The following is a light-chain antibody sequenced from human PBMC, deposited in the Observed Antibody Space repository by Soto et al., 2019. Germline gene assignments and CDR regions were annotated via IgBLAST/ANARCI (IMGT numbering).Light chain of an antibody. CDR1: QGISSY. V-gene: IGKV1-8*01. CDR3: QQYYSYPVT. J-gene: IGKJ1*01. CDR2: AAS. Sequence: AIRMTQSPASLSASTGDRVTITCGASQGISSYLAWYQQKPGKAPKLLIYAASTLQSGVPSRFSGSGYGTDFNLTISCLQSEDFATYYCQQYYSYPVTFGQGTKVDIK.